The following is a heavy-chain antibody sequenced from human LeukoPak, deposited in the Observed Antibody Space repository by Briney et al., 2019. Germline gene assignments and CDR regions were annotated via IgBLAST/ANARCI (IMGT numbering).Heavy chain of an antibody. CDR2: IWYDGSNK. CDR3: AKKGSPRAGSSEYYYFDY. Sequence: GGSLRLSCAASGFTFSSYGMHWVRQAPGKGLEWVAVIWYDGSNKYYADSVKGRFTISRDNSKNTLYLQMNSLRAEDTAVYYCAKKGSPRAGSSEYYYFDYWGQGTRVTVSS. V-gene: IGHV3-33*03. CDR1: GFTFSSYG. D-gene: IGHD3-10*01. J-gene: IGHJ4*02.